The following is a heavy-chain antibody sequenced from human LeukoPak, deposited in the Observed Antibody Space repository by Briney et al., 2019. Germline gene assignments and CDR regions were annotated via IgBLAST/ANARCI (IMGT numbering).Heavy chain of an antibody. Sequence: SETLSLTCAVYGGSFSGYYWSWIRQPPGKGLEWIGEINRSGSTNYNPSLKSRVTISVDTSKNQFSLKLSSVTAADTAVYYCARGRYCSSTSCYPLLNYYYGMDVWGQGTTVTVSS. CDR1: GGSFSGYY. J-gene: IGHJ6*02. CDR2: INRSGST. D-gene: IGHD2-2*01. CDR3: ARGRYCSSTSCYPLLNYYYGMDV. V-gene: IGHV4-34*01.